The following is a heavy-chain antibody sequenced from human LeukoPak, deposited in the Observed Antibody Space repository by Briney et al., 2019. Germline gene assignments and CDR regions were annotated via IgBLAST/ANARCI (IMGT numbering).Heavy chain of an antibody. CDR1: GYTFTTYA. J-gene: IGHJ4*02. Sequence: ASVKASCKASGYTFTTYAMHWVRQAPGQRLEWMGWINTGNGYTKYSQNFQGRVTITRDTSASTAYMELSSLKSEDTAVYYCARGIAVAYFDYWGQGTLVTVSS. CDR3: ARGIAVAYFDY. CDR2: INTGNGYT. V-gene: IGHV1-3*04. D-gene: IGHD6-19*01.